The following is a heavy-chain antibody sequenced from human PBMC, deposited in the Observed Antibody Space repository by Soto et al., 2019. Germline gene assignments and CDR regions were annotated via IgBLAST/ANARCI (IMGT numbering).Heavy chain of an antibody. CDR3: FGGADY. J-gene: IGHJ4*02. V-gene: IGHV3-48*04. CDR1: GFTFSSYS. CDR2: ISSGSSTI. Sequence: GGSLRLSCAASGFTFSSYSMNWVRQAPGKGLEWVSYISSGSSTIYYAGSVKGRFTISRDNAKNSLYLQMNSLRADDTAVYYCFGGADYWGLGTLVTVSS. D-gene: IGHD2-21*01.